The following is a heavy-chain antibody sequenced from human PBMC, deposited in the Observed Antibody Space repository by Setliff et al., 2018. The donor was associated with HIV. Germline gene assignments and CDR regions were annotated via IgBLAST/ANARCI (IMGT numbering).Heavy chain of an antibody. J-gene: IGHJ6*02. D-gene: IGHD6-13*01. CDR1: GFIFSSYA. CDR3: ASDCRVGWVFTYGMDV. V-gene: IGHV3-30*01. CDR2: MSYDGNNK. Sequence: PGGSLRLSCAASGFIFSSYAMHWVRQAPGKGLEWVAVMSYDGNNKYYADSVKGRFTISRDNSKNTLFLQMNSLRPEDTAVYYCASDCRVGWVFTYGMDVWGQGTTVTVSS.